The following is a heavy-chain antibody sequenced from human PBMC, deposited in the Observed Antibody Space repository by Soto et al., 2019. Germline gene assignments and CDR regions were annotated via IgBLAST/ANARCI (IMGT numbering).Heavy chain of an antibody. Sequence: PSETLSLTCAVSGASISGSYYYWAWLRQSPGKGPEWIGSVFYTGFTSYNPSLESRVSVSVDTSKSQFSLKLSAVTAADTAVYYSATSQKGYNWNYFDHWGQGALVTVSS. V-gene: IGHV4-39*01. D-gene: IGHD1-20*01. CDR3: ATSQKGYNWNYFDH. CDR2: VFYTGFT. CDR1: GASISGSYYY. J-gene: IGHJ4*02.